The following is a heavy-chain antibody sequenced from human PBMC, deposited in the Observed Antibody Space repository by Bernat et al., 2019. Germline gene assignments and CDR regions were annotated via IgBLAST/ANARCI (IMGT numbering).Heavy chain of an antibody. Sequence: QLQLQESGPGLVKPSETLSLTCTVSGGSISSSSYYWGWIRQPPGKGLEWIGYIYYSGSTNYNPSRKSRVTISVDTSKNQFSLKLSSVTAADTAVYYCASSESSSWRHLHFDYWGQGTLVTVSS. J-gene: IGHJ4*02. V-gene: IGHV4-61*05. CDR2: IYYSGST. CDR3: ASSESSSWRHLHFDY. D-gene: IGHD6-13*01. CDR1: GGSISSSSYY.